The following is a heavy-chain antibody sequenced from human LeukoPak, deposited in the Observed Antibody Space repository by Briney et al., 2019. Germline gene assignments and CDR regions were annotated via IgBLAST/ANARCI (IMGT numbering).Heavy chain of an antibody. D-gene: IGHD6-13*01. V-gene: IGHV4-59*01. Sequence: SETLSLTCTVSGGSISSYYWSWIRQPPGKGLEWIGYIYYSGSTNYNPSLKSRVTISVDTSKNQFSLKLSSVTAADTAVYYCARVPRVAAGRWFDPWGQGTLVTVSS. CDR2: IYYSGST. CDR1: GGSISSYY. J-gene: IGHJ5*02. CDR3: ARVPRVAAGRWFDP.